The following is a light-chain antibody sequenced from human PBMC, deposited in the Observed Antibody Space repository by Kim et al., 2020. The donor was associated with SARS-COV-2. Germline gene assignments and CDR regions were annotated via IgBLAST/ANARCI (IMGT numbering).Light chain of an antibody. CDR3: QYYDSSRWT. CDR1: RKSISSC. CDR2: ATS. J-gene: IGKJ1*01. Sequence: SPRGIATLTCRPSRKSISSCLAWYQQQAGQAPRLLIYATSSMAIGIPYRFRGSGSGTDFTLTISRLEPDDLATYYCQYYDSSRWTFGQGTQVDIK. V-gene: IGKV3-20*01.